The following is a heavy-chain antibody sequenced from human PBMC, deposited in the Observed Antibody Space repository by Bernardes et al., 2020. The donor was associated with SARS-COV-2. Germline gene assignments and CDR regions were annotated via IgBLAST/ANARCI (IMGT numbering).Heavy chain of an antibody. CDR3: ARQLCGGDCSIDY. Sequence: GSLRLTCSASGLTFINYWMNWVRQAPGKGLEGVANIKQDGTEKHYVDSVKGRFTIYRDNAKNSLYLQMDGLGVEDTAVFFCARQLCGGDCSIDYWGQGTLVTVSS. J-gene: IGHJ4*02. D-gene: IGHD2-21*02. V-gene: IGHV3-7*01. CDR2: IKQDGTEK. CDR1: GLTFINYW.